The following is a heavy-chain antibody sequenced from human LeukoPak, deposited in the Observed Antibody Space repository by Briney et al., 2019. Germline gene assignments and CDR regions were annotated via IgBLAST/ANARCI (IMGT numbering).Heavy chain of an antibody. D-gene: IGHD2-8*01. CDR2: INHSGST. J-gene: IGHJ1*01. CDR3: ARLGRYCTNGVCQVQYFQH. V-gene: IGHV4-4*02. Sequence: MSGGSLRLSCVASRFIFSNYWMSWVRQVPGKGLEWIGEINHSGSTNYNPSLKSRVTISVDTSKNQFSLKLSSVTAADTAVYYCARLGRYCTNGVCQVQYFQHWGQGTLVTVSS. CDR1: RFIFSNYW.